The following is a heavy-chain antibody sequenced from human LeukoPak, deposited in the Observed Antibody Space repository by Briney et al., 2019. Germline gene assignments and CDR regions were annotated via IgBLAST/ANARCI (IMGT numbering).Heavy chain of an antibody. V-gene: IGHV1-18*01. Sequence: ASVKVSCTASGYTFTSYGISWVRQAPGPGLEWMGWISAYNGNTNYAQKLQGRGTMTTATSTSADYMELRSLRSDDTAVYYCARDSDYYYGSGSYPPTYYWGQGTLVTVSS. D-gene: IGHD3-10*01. CDR3: ARDSDYYYGSGSYPPTYY. J-gene: IGHJ4*02. CDR2: ISAYNGNT. CDR1: GYTFTSYG.